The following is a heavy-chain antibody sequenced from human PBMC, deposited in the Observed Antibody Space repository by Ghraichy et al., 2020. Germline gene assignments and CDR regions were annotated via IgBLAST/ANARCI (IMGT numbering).Heavy chain of an antibody. V-gene: IGHV3-7*01. D-gene: IGHD1-7*01. CDR2: INRDGNDK. Sequence: GSLRLSCAASGFTFSSHWMSWVRQAPGKGLEWVANINRDGNDKYYMGSVRGRFTISRDNAKNSLYLQMNSLRAEDTAVYHCATNSAWNYGYWGQGTLVTISS. CDR3: ATNSAWNYGY. J-gene: IGHJ4*02. CDR1: GFTFSSHW.